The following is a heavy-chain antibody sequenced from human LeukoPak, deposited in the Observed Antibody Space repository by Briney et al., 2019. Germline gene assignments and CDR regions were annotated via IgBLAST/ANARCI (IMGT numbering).Heavy chain of an antibody. CDR2: IIPILGVA. J-gene: IGHJ4*02. CDR1: GGTFSSSA. Sequence: AASVKVSCKASGGTFSSSAISWVREAPGQGLEWMGRIIPILGVANYAQKFQGRVTITADKSTSTAYMELSSLRSEDTAVYYCARAEPSKYSSGWSLGYWGQGTLVTVSS. CDR3: ARAEPSKYSSGWSLGY. D-gene: IGHD6-19*01. V-gene: IGHV1-69*04.